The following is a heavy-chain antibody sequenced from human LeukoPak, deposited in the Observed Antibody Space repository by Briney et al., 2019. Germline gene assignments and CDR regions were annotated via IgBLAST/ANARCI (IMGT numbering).Heavy chain of an antibody. D-gene: IGHD5-12*01. CDR1: GINFRGYW. J-gene: IGHJ4*02. V-gene: IGHV3-7*01. CDR3: ARDLGHTGYDLYDY. Sequence: GGSLRLYCAVSGINFRGYWMAWVRQAPGQGLEWVANMKQDGSEKYYVDSVKGRFTISRDNAKNSLYLEMNSLRVEDTAVYYCARDLGHTGYDLYDYWGQGTLVTVSS. CDR2: MKQDGSEK.